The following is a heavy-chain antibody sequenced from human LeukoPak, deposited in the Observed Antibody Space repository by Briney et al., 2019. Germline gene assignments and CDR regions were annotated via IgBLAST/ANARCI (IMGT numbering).Heavy chain of an antibody. CDR1: GYTFTSCA. J-gene: IGHJ3*02. CDR2: INAGNGNT. Sequence: GASVKVSCKASGYTFTSCAMHWVRQAPGQRLEWMGWINAGNGNTKYSQKFQGRVTITRDTSASTAYMELSSLRSEDTAVYYCARWGLYGVDAFDIWGQGTMVTVSS. D-gene: IGHD3-3*01. CDR3: ARWGLYGVDAFDI. V-gene: IGHV1-3*01.